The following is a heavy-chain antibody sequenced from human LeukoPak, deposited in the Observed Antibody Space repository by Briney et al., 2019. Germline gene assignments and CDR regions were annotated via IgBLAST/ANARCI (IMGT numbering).Heavy chain of an antibody. CDR1: GFTFSDNW. D-gene: IGHD3-3*01. Sequence: GGSLRLSCAASGFTFSDNWMHWVRQVPGKGLVWVSRIKTDGSSTSYADSVKGRFTISRDNDKNTLYLQMSSLRAEDTAVYYCARGRADYDFWSGYYHYMDVWGKGTTVTVS. J-gene: IGHJ6*03. V-gene: IGHV3-74*01. CDR2: IKTDGSST. CDR3: ARGRADYDFWSGYYHYMDV.